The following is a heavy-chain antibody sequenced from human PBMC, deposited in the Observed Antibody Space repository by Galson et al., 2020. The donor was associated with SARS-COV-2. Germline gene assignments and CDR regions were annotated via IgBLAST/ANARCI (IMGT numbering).Heavy chain of an antibody. Sequence: HGASLKISCEVSGYSFTSYWINWVRQMPGKGLEWMGSIDPSDSYTNYSPPFQGHVTFSVDKATSHAYLQWNSLKAADTAIYYCARLSSSQFGDFFDHVGQGALVTVSS. CDR2: IDPSDSYT. J-gene: IGHJ5*02. V-gene: IGHV5-10-1*01. D-gene: IGHD6-13*01. CDR3: ARLSSSQFGDFFDH. CDR1: GYSFTSYW.